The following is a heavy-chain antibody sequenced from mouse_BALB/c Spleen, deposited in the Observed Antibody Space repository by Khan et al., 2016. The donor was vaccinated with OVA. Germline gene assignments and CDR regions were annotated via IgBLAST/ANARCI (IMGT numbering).Heavy chain of an antibody. Sequence: QVQLKQSGPELVKPGASVKMSCKASGYTFTDYVISWVKQRTGQGLEWIGEIYPGSGSTYYNEKFKGKATLTADTSSKTAYMQLSSLTSEDSAVYFCAKIYYGNSYAMDYWGQGTSVTVSS. CDR1: GYTFTDYV. D-gene: IGHD2-1*01. J-gene: IGHJ4*01. V-gene: IGHV1-77*01. CDR2: IYPGSGST. CDR3: AKIYYGNSYAMDY.